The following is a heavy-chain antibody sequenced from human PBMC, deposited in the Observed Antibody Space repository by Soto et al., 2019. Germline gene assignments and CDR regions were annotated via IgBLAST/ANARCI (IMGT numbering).Heavy chain of an antibody. CDR1: GGSISSGHNY. J-gene: IGHJ4*02. D-gene: IGHD3-10*01. Sequence: SETLSLTCTVSGGSISSGHNYWSWIRQPPGKGLEWIGYMYYSGKTYYNPSLKSRVTISVDTSKNQFSLKLSSVTAADTAVYYCARDRGYYFDYWGQGTLVTVSS. V-gene: IGHV4-30-4*01. CDR2: MYYSGKT. CDR3: ARDRGYYFDY.